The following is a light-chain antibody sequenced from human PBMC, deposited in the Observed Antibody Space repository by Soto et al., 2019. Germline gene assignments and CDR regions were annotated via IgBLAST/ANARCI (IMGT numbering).Light chain of an antibody. CDR1: QSVLYSSNNKNY. CDR2: WAS. J-gene: IGKJ4*01. V-gene: IGKV4-1*01. CDR3: QQYYNTPLT. Sequence: DIVMTQSPDSLAVSLCERATINCKSSQSVLYSSNNKNYLAWYQQKPRQPPKLLINWASTRESGVPDRFSGSGSGTDFTLTISSLQAEDVAVYYCQQYYNTPLTFGGGTKVDI.